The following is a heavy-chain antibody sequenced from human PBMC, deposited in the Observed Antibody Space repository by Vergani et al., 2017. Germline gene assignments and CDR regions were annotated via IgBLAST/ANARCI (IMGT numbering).Heavy chain of an antibody. J-gene: IGHJ4*02. V-gene: IGHV4-39*07. CDR2: IYYCGST. CDR3: ASQVGEWHFDY. Sequence: QLPLLESGPGLVKPSETLSLTFTVSGGSISSSSYYWGWIRQPPGKGLEWIGSIYYCGSTYYNPSLKSRVTISVDTSKNQFSLKLSSVTAADTAVYYCASQVGEWHFDYWGQGTLVTVSS. CDR1: GGSISSSSYY. D-gene: IGHD3-10*01.